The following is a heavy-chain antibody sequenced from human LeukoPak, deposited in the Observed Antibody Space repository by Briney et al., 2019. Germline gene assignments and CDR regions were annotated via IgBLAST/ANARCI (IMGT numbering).Heavy chain of an antibody. D-gene: IGHD2-21*02. V-gene: IGHV3-11*04. CDR2: ISSSGSTI. Sequence: GGSLRLSGAASGFTFSDYYMSWIRQAPGKGLEWVSYISSSGSTIYYADSVKGRFTISRDNAKNSLYLQMNSLRAEDTAVYYCARGGRHIVVVTAIPLYYFDYWGQGTLVTVSS. J-gene: IGHJ4*02. CDR3: ARGGRHIVVVTAIPLYYFDY. CDR1: GFTFSDYY.